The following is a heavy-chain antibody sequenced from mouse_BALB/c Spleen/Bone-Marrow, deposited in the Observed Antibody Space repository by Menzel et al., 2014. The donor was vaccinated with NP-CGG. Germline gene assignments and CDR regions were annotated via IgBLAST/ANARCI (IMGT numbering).Heavy chain of an antibody. Sequence: VQLQQSGAELVKPGASVKLSCKASGYTFTSYWMHWVKQRPGQGLVWIGEINPSNGRTNYNEKFKSKATLTVDKSSSTAYMQLSSLTSEDSAVHFCAGSELTGTTYWGQGTLVTVSP. CDR1: GYTFTSYW. CDR3: AGSELTGTTY. V-gene: IGHV1S81*02. J-gene: IGHJ3*01. CDR2: INPSNGRT. D-gene: IGHD4-1*01.